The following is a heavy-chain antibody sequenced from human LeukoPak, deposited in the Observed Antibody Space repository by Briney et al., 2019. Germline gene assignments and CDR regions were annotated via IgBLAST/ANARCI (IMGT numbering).Heavy chain of an antibody. CDR1: GYSFTSYR. CDR3: TRWNNRGYTYGCDY. J-gene: IGHJ4*02. D-gene: IGHD5-18*01. Sequence: GESLKISCKGSGYSFTSYRIGWVRQMPGKGLEWVGSIYPGDFDTRYNPFFQGEVTVSADKSITTAYLHLSSLQASDAAMYYCTRWNNRGYTYGCDYWGQGTLVTVSS. V-gene: IGHV5-51*01. CDR2: IYPGDFDT.